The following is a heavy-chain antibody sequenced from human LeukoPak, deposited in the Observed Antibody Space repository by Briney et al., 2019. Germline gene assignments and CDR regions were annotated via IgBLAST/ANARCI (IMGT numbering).Heavy chain of an antibody. CDR1: GFTFSSYG. CDR2: VHYDGSNK. Sequence: GGSLRLSCAASGFTFSSYGMHWVRQAPGKGLEWVAFVHYDGSNKYYADSVKGRFTISRDNSKNTLYLQVNSLRAEDTAVYYCAKNGRPYSRNYYIFDYWGQGTLVTVSS. D-gene: IGHD1-26*01. V-gene: IGHV3-30*02. J-gene: IGHJ4*02. CDR3: AKNGRPYSRNYYIFDY.